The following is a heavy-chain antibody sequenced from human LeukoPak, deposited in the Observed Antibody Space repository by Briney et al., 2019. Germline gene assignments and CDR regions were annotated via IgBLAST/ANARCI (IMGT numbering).Heavy chain of an antibody. CDR3: ARDAGGYSGKYGMYV. J-gene: IGHJ6*02. D-gene: IGHD5-12*01. Sequence: GSVKDFCKASGDTFTSDYMHSVRQAPGDGGVWMGIINPSVGRTSYAQKSQGRDTITRGTSTSTVYMEQSSRISEDTAVYYRARDAGGYSGKYGMYVWGHGTTVTVSS. CDR2: INPSVGRT. CDR1: GDTFTSDY. V-gene: IGHV1-46*01.